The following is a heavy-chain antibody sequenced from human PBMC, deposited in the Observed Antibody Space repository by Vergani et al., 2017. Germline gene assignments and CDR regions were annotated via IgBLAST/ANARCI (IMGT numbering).Heavy chain of an antibody. CDR2: ISSSSSYV. Sequence: EVQLVESGGGLVKPGGSLRLSCAASGFTFSSYRMNWVRQAPGKGLEWVSSISSSSSYVYYAYSVKGRFTITRDNAKNSLYLQMNSLRAEDTAVYYCAREEYYYDSSGYLDYWGQGTLVTVSS. CDR3: AREEYYYDSSGYLDY. D-gene: IGHD3-22*01. J-gene: IGHJ4*02. V-gene: IGHV3-21*01. CDR1: GFTFSSYR.